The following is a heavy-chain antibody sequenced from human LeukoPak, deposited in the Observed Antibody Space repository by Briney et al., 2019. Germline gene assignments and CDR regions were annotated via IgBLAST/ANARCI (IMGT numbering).Heavy chain of an antibody. CDR3: ARVGIAAAGTKWFDP. CDR1: GGSISSYC. Sequence: SETLSLTCTVSGGSISSYCWSWIRQPPGKGLEWIGYIYYSGSTNYNPSLKSRVTISVDTSKNQFSLKLSSVTAADTAVYYCARVGIAAAGTKWFDPWGQGTLVTVSS. D-gene: IGHD6-13*01. CDR2: IYYSGST. J-gene: IGHJ5*02. V-gene: IGHV4-59*01.